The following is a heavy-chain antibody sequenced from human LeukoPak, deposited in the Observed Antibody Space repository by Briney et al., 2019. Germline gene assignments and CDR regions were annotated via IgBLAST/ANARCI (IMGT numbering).Heavy chain of an antibody. V-gene: IGHV3-13*01. CDR3: TRGICTGNICYSAGNWLDT. Sequence: GGSLRLSCRASGFTLNKYDMHWVRQAPGQGLEWVSAVGTVGDTYYPGSVKGRFTISRENGKNTLYLQMNSLTVADTAVYYCTRGICTGNICYSAGNWLDTWGQGTLVTASS. CDR2: VGTVGDT. D-gene: IGHD2-15*01. J-gene: IGHJ5*02. CDR1: GFTLNKYD.